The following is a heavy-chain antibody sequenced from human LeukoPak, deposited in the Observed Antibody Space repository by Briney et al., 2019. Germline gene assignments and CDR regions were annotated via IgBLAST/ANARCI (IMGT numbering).Heavy chain of an antibody. D-gene: IGHD3-22*01. J-gene: IGHJ4*02. CDR2: ISSSGSTI. Sequence: GGSLRLSCAASGFTFSDYYMSWIRQAPGTGLEWVSYISSSGSTIYYADSVKGRFTISRDNARNSLYLQMNSLRAEDTAVYYCARDRRQYYYDGSGYPDYWGQGTLVTVSS. V-gene: IGHV3-11*01. CDR3: ARDRRQYYYDGSGYPDY. CDR1: GFTFSDYY.